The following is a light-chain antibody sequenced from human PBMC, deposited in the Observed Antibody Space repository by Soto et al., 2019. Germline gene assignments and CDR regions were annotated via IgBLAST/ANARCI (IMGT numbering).Light chain of an antibody. J-gene: IGKJ1*01. CDR1: QGISSY. CDR3: QQLNSYPWT. CDR2: AAS. V-gene: IGKV1-9*01. Sequence: DIQLTQSPSFLSASVGDRVTITCRASQGISSYLTWFQQKPGKAPKLLIYAASTLQSGVPSRFSASGYGTEFTLRITSLQPEDFATSYCQQLNSYPWTFGQGTKVEIK.